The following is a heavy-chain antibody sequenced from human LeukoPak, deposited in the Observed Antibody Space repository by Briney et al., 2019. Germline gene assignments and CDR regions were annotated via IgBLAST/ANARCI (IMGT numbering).Heavy chain of an antibody. J-gene: IGHJ3*02. D-gene: IGHD3-22*01. CDR1: GGSISSSNW. V-gene: IGHV4-61*01. CDR3: ARFPFYYDDSSGYYPSPHAFDI. Sequence: SSETLSLTCAVSGGSISSSNWWSWIRQPPGKGLEWIGYIYYSGSTNYNPSLKSRVTISVDTSKNQFSLKLSSVTAADTAVYYCARFPFYYDDSSGYYPSPHAFDIWGQGTMVTVSS. CDR2: IYYSGST.